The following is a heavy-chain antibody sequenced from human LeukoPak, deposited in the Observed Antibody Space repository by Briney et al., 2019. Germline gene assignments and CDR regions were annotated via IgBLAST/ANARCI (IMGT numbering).Heavy chain of an antibody. V-gene: IGHV3-74*01. CDR3: ARANHVSVSGGTALLDT. CDR2: ISGDGSDT. D-gene: IGHD2-15*01. J-gene: IGHJ5*02. Sequence: GESLRLSCEASGFIFSNHWMHWVRQTPGRGLVWLPRISGDGSDTTYVDSVRGRFTISRDNAKNTLYLQMNSLRVEDTAIYYCARANHVSVSGGTALLDTWGQGTLVTVSS. CDR1: GFIFSNHW.